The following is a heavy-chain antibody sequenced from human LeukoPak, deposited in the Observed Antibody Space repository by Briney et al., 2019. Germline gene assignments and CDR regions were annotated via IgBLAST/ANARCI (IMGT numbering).Heavy chain of an antibody. D-gene: IGHD4-17*01. J-gene: IGHJ4*02. CDR2: IWYDGSNK. V-gene: IGHV3-33*01. CDR3: ARGDLYGDYVILN. CDR1: GFTFSSCG. Sequence: PGRSLRLSCAASGFTFSSCGMHWVRQAPGKGLEWVAVIWYDGSNKHYADSVKGRFTISRDNSKNTLYLQMNSLRAEDTAVYYCARGDLYGDYVILNWGQGTLVTVSS.